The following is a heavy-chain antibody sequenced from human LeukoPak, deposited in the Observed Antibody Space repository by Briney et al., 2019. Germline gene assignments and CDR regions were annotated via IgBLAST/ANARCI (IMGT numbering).Heavy chain of an antibody. CDR2: ISGDGGST. V-gene: IGHV3-43*02. J-gene: IGHJ4*02. CDR3: AKVLGYYDSSGYYQEGGFDY. D-gene: IGHD3-22*01. Sequence: ETLSLTCAVYGGSFSGYYWSWIRQPPGKGLEWVSLISGDGGSTYYADSVKGRFTISRDNSKNSLYLQMNSLRTEDTALYYCAKVLGYYDSSGYYQEGGFDYWGQGTLVTVSS. CDR1: GGSFSGYY.